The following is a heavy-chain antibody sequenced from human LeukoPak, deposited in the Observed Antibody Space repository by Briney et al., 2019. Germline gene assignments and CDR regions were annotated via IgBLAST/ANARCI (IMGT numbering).Heavy chain of an antibody. V-gene: IGHV3-21*01. J-gene: IGHJ6*02. D-gene: IGHD3-3*01. CDR3: ARDFSTGYYYYGMDV. Sequence: GGSLRLSCAASGFTFSSYSMNWVRQAPGKGLEWVSSISNSSSYIYYADSVKGRFTISSDNAKNSLYLQMNSLRAEDTAVYYCARDFSTGYYYYGMDVWGQGTTVTVSS. CDR1: GFTFSSYS. CDR2: ISNSSSYI.